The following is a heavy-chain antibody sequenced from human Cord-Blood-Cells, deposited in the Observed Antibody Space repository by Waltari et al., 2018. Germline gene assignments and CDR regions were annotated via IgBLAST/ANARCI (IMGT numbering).Heavy chain of an antibody. D-gene: IGHD3-22*01. Sequence: QVQLQESGPGLVKPSQTLSLTCTVSGGSISSGGYYWSWIRQHPGKGLEWIGYIYYSGRTYYHPSLKSRVTISVDTSKNQFSLKLSSVTAADTAVYYCARGLVYDSSGYYYYYGMDVWGQGTTVTVSS. CDR1: GGSISSGGYY. CDR2: IYYSGRT. V-gene: IGHV4-31*03. J-gene: IGHJ6*02. CDR3: ARGLVYDSSGYYYYYGMDV.